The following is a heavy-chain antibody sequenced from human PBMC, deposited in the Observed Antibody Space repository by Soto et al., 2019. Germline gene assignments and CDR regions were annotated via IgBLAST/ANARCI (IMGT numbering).Heavy chain of an antibody. D-gene: IGHD3-22*01. CDR2: IWYDGSNK. CDR1: GFTFSSYG. J-gene: IGHJ4*02. Sequence: QVQLVESGGGVVQPGRSLRLPCAASGFTFSSYGMHWVRQAPGKGLEWVAVIWYDGSNKYYADSVKGRFTISRDNSKNTLYLQMNSLRAEDTAVYYCARDISGSIPTPCFDYWGQGTLVTVSS. V-gene: IGHV3-33*01. CDR3: ARDISGSIPTPCFDY.